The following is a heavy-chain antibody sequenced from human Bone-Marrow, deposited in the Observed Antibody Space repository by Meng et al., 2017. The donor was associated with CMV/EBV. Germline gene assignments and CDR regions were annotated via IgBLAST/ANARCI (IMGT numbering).Heavy chain of an antibody. V-gene: IGHV3-48*03. J-gene: IGHJ4*02. D-gene: IGHD6-6*01. CDR3: AKGLGYSSSGGGIDY. CDR2: ISSSGSTI. Sequence: GGSLRLSCAASGFTFSSYEMNWVRQAPGKGLEWVSYISSSGSTIYYADSVKGRFTISRDNAKNSLYLQMNSLRAEDTAVYYCAKGLGYSSSGGGIDYWGQGTLVPVSS. CDR1: GFTFSSYE.